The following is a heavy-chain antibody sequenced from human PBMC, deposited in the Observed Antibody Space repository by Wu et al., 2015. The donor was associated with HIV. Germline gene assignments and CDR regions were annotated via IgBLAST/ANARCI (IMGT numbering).Heavy chain of an antibody. CDR1: GGSFSGYH. V-gene: IGHV4-34*01. CDR2: VNHSGIP. CDR3: ARFQYHLLRRHDYLDV. D-gene: IGHD1-26*01. Sequence: VQLQQWGAGLLKPSETLSLTCAVHGGSFSGYHWSWIRQSPGKGLEWIGEVNHSGIPNYNPSLESRVTISLDTSKDQFSLKMSSVTAADTAVYYCARFQYHLLRRHDYLDVWGKGSAVIVSS. J-gene: IGHJ6*03.